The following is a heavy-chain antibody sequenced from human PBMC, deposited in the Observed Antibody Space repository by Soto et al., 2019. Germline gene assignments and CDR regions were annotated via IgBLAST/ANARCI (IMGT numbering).Heavy chain of an antibody. Sequence: QVQLQQWGAGLLKPSETLSLTCTVYGGSFSGNYWSWIRQPPGMGLEWIGEISHSGTTNYNPSLISRVTISVDQSKNQFSLKLSSVTAADTAIYYCARGHLPGGNTFYYDYWGQGTLVTVSS. V-gene: IGHV4-34*01. CDR3: ARGHLPGGNTFYYDY. J-gene: IGHJ4*02. D-gene: IGHD2-15*01. CDR1: GGSFSGNY. CDR2: ISHSGTT.